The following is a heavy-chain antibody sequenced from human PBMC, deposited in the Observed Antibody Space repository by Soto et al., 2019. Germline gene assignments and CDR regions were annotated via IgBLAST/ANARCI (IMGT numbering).Heavy chain of an antibody. CDR1: GFTFSSYA. CDR3: AREWRGFDP. Sequence: SLRLSCAASGFTFSSYAMHWVRQAPGKGLEWVAVISYDGSNKYYADSVKGRFTISRDNSKNTLYLQMNSLRAEDTAVYYCAREWRGFDPWGQGTLVTVSS. CDR2: ISYDGSNK. J-gene: IGHJ5*02. V-gene: IGHV3-30-3*01. D-gene: IGHD3-3*01.